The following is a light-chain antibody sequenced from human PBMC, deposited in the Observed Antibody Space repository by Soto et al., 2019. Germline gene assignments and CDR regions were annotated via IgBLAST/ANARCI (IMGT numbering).Light chain of an antibody. Sequence: EIVMTQSPATLSVSPGEGATLSCRTSQSVSSNLAWYQQKPGQAPRLLIYGASTRATGIPTRFSGGGSGTEFTLTISSLQSEDFAVYYCQQYENWPRTFGQGTKVDIK. CDR3: QQYENWPRT. CDR1: QSVSSN. CDR2: GAS. J-gene: IGKJ1*01. V-gene: IGKV3-15*01.